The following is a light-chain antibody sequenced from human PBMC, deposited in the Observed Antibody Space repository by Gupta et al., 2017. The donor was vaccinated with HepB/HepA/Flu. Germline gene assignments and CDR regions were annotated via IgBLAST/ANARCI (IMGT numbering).Light chain of an antibody. Sequence: IYCRSSQSLLYSDGNTYLSWYQQRPGQSPRRLMYEVSKRDSGVPDRFSGSGSGTYFTLKISRVEAEDVGVYYCMQGTHAGFTFGPGTKVAIK. V-gene: IGKV2-30*01. J-gene: IGKJ3*01. CDR2: EVS. CDR1: QSLLYSDGNTY. CDR3: MQGTHAGFT.